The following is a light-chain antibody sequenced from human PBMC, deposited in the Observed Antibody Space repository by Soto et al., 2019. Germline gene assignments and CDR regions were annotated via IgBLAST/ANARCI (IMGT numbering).Light chain of an antibody. CDR3: QQHYITPWT. V-gene: IGKV4-1*01. CDR2: WAS. J-gene: IGKJ1*01. CDR1: QSVLYSSNNKNY. Sequence: DIVMTQSPDSLAVSLGERATINCKSSQSVLYSSNNKNYLAWYQQKPGQPPKLLIYWASTRESGVPDRFSGSGSGTDFTLTISSLQAGDVVVYYCQQHYITPWTFGQGTKVEIK.